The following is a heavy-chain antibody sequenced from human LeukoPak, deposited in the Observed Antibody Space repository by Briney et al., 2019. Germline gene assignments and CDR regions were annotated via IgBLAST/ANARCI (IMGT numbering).Heavy chain of an antibody. Sequence: GGSLRLSCSASGFTFSAYAMYWVRQAPGKGLEYVSGISSNGGSSFYADSVKGRFTISRDNSKNTLYLQMSSLRAEDTAVYYCVKITYVTGGDCWGQGTRLTVSS. V-gene: IGHV3-64D*09. CDR2: ISSNGGSS. CDR1: GFTFSAYA. CDR3: VKITYVTGGDC. J-gene: IGHJ4*02. D-gene: IGHD7-27*01.